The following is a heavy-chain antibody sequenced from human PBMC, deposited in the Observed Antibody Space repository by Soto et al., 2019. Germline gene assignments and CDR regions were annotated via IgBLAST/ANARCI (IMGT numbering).Heavy chain of an antibody. V-gene: IGHV4-59*01. Sequence: SETLSLTSTVSGGSISSYYWSWIRQPPGKGLEWIGYIYYSGSTNYNPSLKSRVTISVDTSKNQFSLKLSSVTSADTALYYCASSRGESFSLDYGRQGSVVT. D-gene: IGHD1-26*01. CDR2: IYYSGST. J-gene: IGHJ4*02. CDR3: ASSRGESFSLDY. CDR1: GGSISSYY.